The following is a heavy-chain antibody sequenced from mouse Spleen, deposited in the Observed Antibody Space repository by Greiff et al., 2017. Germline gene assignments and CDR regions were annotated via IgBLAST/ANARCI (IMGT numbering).Heavy chain of an antibody. CDR3: ARMLLRLQADYYAMDY. V-gene: IGHV1-72*01. D-gene: IGHD1-2*01. CDR2: IDPNSGGT. J-gene: IGHJ4*01. Sequence: QVQLQQPGAELVKPGASVKLSCKASGYTFTSYWMHWVKQRPGRGLEWIGRIDPNSGGTKYNEKFKSKATLTVDKPSSTAYMQLSSLTSEDSAVYYCARMLLRLQADYYAMDYWGQGTSVTVSS. CDR1: GYTFTSYW.